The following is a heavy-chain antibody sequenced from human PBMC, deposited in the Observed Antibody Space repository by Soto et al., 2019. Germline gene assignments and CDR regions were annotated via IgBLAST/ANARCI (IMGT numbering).Heavy chain of an antibody. Sequence: SETLSLTCTVSGGSLSSGFYYWSWIRQHPGKGLEWIGYIYYSGSTYYNPSLKSRVTISVDTSKNQLSLKLSSVTAADTAVYYCARQRGYSGYDSGRFDYWGQGTLVTSPQ. CDR2: IYYSGST. V-gene: IGHV4-31*03. D-gene: IGHD5-12*01. J-gene: IGHJ4*02. CDR3: ARQRGYSGYDSGRFDY. CDR1: GGSLSSGFYY.